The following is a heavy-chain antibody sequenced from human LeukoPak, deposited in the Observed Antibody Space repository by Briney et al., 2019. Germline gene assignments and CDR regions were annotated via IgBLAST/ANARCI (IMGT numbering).Heavy chain of an antibody. CDR2: ITVNGDGT. Sequence: GGSLRLSCAASGFTFNNHAMSWARQAPGKGLEWVSSITVNGDGTNYADAVKGRFTISRDNSKNSLYLQMNILRAEDTAVYYCTRNWGSMDVWGKGTTVTVSS. V-gene: IGHV3-23*01. J-gene: IGHJ6*04. D-gene: IGHD7-27*01. CDR1: GFTFNNHA. CDR3: TRNWGSMDV.